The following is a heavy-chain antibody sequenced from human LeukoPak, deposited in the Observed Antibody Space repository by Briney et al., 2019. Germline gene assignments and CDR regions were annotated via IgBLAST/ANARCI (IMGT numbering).Heavy chain of an antibody. CDR1: GFTFSSYA. D-gene: IGHD1-7*01. CDR3: TTDEDWNYARKDV. J-gene: IGHJ6*02. V-gene: IGHV3-15*04. Sequence: GGSLRLSCAASGFTFSSYAMHWVRQAPGKGLEWVGQIVSKIDGGTTDYAAPVKGRFTISRDDSESMLYLQMNSLKIEDTAVYYCTTDEDWNYARKDVWGQGATVIVSS. CDR2: IVSKIDGGTT.